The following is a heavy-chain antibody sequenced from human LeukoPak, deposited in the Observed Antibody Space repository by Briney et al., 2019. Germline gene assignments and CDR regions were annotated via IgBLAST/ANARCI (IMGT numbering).Heavy chain of an antibody. Sequence: VRXXXGXXLEXVSVIYSGGSTNYADSVKGRFSISRDNSKNTLYLQMNSLRVEDTAVYYCARDRDSSSWFGYWGQGTLVTVSS. CDR3: ARDRDSSSWFGY. CDR2: IYSGGST. D-gene: IGHD6-13*01. J-gene: IGHJ4*02. V-gene: IGHV3-53*01.